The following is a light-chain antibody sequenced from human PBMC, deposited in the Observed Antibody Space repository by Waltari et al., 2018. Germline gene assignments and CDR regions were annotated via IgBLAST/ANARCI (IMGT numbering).Light chain of an antibody. J-gene: IGKJ2*01. CDR1: QSISIW. CDR2: KAS. CDR3: QQYNSFSYT. Sequence: DIQMTQSPSTLSAFVGDRVTITCRASQSISIWLAWYQQKQGKAPKLLIYKASTLESGVPSRFSGSGSGTEFTLTVSSLQPEDFATYYCQQYNSFSYTFGQGTKLEI. V-gene: IGKV1-5*03.